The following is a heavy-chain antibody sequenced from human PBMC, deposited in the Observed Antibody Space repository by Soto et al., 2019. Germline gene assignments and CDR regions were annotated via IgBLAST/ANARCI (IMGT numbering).Heavy chain of an antibody. CDR1: GFTFSGDA. Sequence: EVQLLESGGDLVQPGGSLRLACAASGFTFSGDAMSWVRQAPGKGLEWVSSISGSGEMTHYAESVKGRFTISRDNSKITLYLQMESLRAEDTALYYCARSEMTYNWNDWGQGTLVTVSS. J-gene: IGHJ4*02. D-gene: IGHD1-1*01. V-gene: IGHV3-23*01. CDR2: ISGSGEMT. CDR3: ARSEMTYNWND.